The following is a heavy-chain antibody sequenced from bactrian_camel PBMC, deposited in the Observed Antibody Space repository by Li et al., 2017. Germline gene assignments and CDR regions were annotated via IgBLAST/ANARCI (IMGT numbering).Heavy chain of an antibody. V-gene: IGHV3S1*01. J-gene: IGHJ4*01. CDR1: GFTFSGYW. Sequence: VQLVESGGDLVQPGGSLTLSCTASGFTFSGYWMYWVRQTPAKGLEWVSGVASDGGSTEYADSIVGRFTISKDNAKPIVYLQMNNLKPEDSGTYYCAASRGFYSPLLARHVPVGEGFGYWARGPRSPSP. CDR2: VASDGGST. D-gene: IGHD2*01.